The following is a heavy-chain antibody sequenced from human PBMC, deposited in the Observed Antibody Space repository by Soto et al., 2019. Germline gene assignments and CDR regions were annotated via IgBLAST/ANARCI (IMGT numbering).Heavy chain of an antibody. CDR1: GYTFTSYG. Sequence: ASVKVSCKASGYTFTSYGISWVRQAPGQGLEWMGWISAYNGNTNYAQKLQGRVTMTTDTSTSTAYMELRSLRSDDTAVYYCASFSTSSWYYYYYGMDFWGRGTTVTVSS. CDR3: ASFSTSSWYYYYYGMDF. J-gene: IGHJ6*02. CDR2: ISAYNGNT. D-gene: IGHD6-13*01. V-gene: IGHV1-18*01.